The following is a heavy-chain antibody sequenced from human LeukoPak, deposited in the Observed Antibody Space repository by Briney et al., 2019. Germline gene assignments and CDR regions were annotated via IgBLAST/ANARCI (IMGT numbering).Heavy chain of an antibody. Sequence: SGTLSLTCAVSGGSISSSYWWNWVRQPPGKGLEWVGEIFQSGSANYNPSLKSRVSISVDTSKNQFSLNLSSVTAADTAVYYCARLRGAMTPVTSDFDYWGQGTLVTVSS. CDR1: GGSISSSYW. D-gene: IGHD4-17*01. CDR3: ARLRGAMTPVTSDFDY. V-gene: IGHV4-4*02. CDR2: IFQSGSA. J-gene: IGHJ4*02.